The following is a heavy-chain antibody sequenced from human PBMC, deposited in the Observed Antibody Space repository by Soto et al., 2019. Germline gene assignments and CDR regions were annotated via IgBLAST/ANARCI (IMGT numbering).Heavy chain of an antibody. J-gene: IGHJ3*02. CDR2: IYPGDSDT. Sequence: GESLKISCKGSGYSFTSYWIGWVRQMPGKGLEWMGIIYPGDSDTRYSPSFQGQVTISADKSISTAYLQWSSLKASDTAMYYCARHVKNSYDSSGPFAFDIWGKGTMVTVSS. CDR1: GYSFTSYW. D-gene: IGHD3-22*01. CDR3: ARHVKNSYDSSGPFAFDI. V-gene: IGHV5-51*01.